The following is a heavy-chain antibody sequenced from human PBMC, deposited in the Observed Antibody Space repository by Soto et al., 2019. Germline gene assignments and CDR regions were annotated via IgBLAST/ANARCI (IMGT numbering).Heavy chain of an antibody. CDR1: GFTFSYYY. CDR2: ISSSGSTI. V-gene: IGHV3-11*01. D-gene: IGHD6-19*01. CDR3: AREGEGSGWCNHGMDV. Sequence: GGSLRLSCAASGFTFSYYYMSWIRQSPGKGLEWVSYISSSGSTIYYADSVKGRFTISRDNAKNSLYLQMNSLRAEDTAVYYCAREGEGSGWCNHGMDVWGQGTTVTVSS. J-gene: IGHJ6*02.